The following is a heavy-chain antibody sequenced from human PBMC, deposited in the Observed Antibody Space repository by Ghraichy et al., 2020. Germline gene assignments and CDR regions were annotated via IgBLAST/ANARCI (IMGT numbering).Heavy chain of an antibody. Sequence: SQTLSLTCTVSGGSISSSSYYWGWIRQPPGKGLEWIGSIYYSGSTYYNPSLKSRVTISVDTSKNQFSLKLSSVTAADTAVYYCARSLVDTAMVFLGMDVWGQGTTVTVSS. D-gene: IGHD5-18*01. J-gene: IGHJ6*02. V-gene: IGHV4-39*07. CDR3: ARSLVDTAMVFLGMDV. CDR2: IYYSGST. CDR1: GGSISSSSYY.